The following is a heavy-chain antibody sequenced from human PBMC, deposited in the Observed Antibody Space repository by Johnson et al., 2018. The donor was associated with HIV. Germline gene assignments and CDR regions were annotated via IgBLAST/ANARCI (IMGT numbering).Heavy chain of an antibody. J-gene: IGHJ3*02. V-gene: IGHV3-11*04. CDR3: ATVWRTAGRLWFDI. CDR2: ISSSGGTT. Sequence: QVQLVESGGGLVKPGGSLRLSCAASGFTFNDHYMSWIRQAPGKGLEWVSYISSSGGTTYNADSVKGRFTISRNNAKNSLYLQMNSLRVEDTAMYFCATVWRTAGRLWFDIWGPGTMVTVSS. CDR1: GFTFNDHY. D-gene: IGHD1-1*01.